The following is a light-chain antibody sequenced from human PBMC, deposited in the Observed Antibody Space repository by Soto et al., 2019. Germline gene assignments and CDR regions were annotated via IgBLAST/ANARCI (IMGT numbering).Light chain of an antibody. CDR2: DAS. CDR1: QSLSSW. J-gene: IGKJ1*01. CDR3: QQYDTYWT. Sequence: DIQMTQSPSTLSASVGDRVTITCRASQSLSSWLAWYQQKPGKAPKLLIYDASSLESGVPSRFSGSRSGTEFTLTISSLQPDDIATYYCQQYDTYWTFGQGTKV. V-gene: IGKV1-5*01.